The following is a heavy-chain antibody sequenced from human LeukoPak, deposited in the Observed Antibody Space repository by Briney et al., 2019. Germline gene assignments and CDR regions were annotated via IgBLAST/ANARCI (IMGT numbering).Heavy chain of an antibody. V-gene: IGHV3-21*01. D-gene: IGHD2-2*01. J-gene: IGHJ4*02. CDR2: ISSGSSYI. CDR1: GFTFSSYS. Sequence: GGSLRLSCAASGFTFSSYSMNWVRQAPGKGLEWVSSISSGSSYIYYADSVKGRFTISRDNAKNSLYLQMNSLRAEDTAVYYCAGYAGAPSTFDYWGQGTLVTVSS. CDR3: AGYAGAPSTFDY.